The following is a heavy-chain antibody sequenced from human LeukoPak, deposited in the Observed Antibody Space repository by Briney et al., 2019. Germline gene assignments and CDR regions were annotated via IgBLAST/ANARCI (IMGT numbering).Heavy chain of an antibody. V-gene: IGHV4-39*07. CDR3: ARTGGSFYIYYYMDV. CDR2: IHYTGST. CDR1: GGSISSGSYN. J-gene: IGHJ6*03. Sequence: TLSLTCTVSGGSISSGSYNWGWIRQPPGKGLEWIGSIHYTGSTYYNPSLKSRVTISVDTSKNQFSLKLSSVTAADTAVHYCARTGGSFYIYYYMDVWGKGTTVTVSS. D-gene: IGHD1-26*01.